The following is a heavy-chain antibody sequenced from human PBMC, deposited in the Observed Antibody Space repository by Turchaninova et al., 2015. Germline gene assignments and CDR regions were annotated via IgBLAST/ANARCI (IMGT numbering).Heavy chain of an antibody. D-gene: IGHD2-2*01. CDR3: ASVIFPAAFPEYFQH. V-gene: IGHV3-23*01. Sequence: EVQLLESGGGLQHGGSLSLSCEGSGFTLSSETMGWGRQAPGKGLEWVSTVSGGGGSTYYADSVKGRFTISRDNSKNTLYLQMNSLRAGDTAVYYCASVIFPAAFPEYFQHWGQGTLVTVSS. CDR1: GFTLSSET. CDR2: VSGGGGST. J-gene: IGHJ1*01.